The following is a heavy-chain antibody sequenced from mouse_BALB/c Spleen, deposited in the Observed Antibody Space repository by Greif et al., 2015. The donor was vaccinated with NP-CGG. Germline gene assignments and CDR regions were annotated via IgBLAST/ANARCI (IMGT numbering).Heavy chain of an antibody. CDR3: ARRSYYGNYVEFAY. D-gene: IGHD2-1*01. V-gene: IGHV1S137*01. CDR1: GYTFTDYA. Sequence: QVQLQQPGAELVRPGVSVKISCKGSGYTFTDYAMHWVKQSHAKSLEWIGVISTYYGDASYNQKFKGKATMTVDKSSSTAYMELARLTSEDSAIYYCARRSYYGNYVEFAYWGQGTLVTVSA. CDR2: ISTYYGDA. J-gene: IGHJ3*01.